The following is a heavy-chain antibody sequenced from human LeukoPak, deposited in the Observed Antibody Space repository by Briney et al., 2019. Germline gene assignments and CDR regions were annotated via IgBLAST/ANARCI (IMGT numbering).Heavy chain of an antibody. CDR2: ISGGGRTT. CDR1: GFTFSNHA. CDR3: AKDVVVKRYIDF. D-gene: IGHD2-15*01. J-gene: IGHJ4*02. Sequence: GGSLRLSCAASGFTFSNHAMSWVRQAPGKGLQWVAVISGGGRTTEYADFVKGRFTISRDNSKNTLSLQMNSLTVEDSAIYFYAKDVVVKRYIDFWGQGTLVTVSS. V-gene: IGHV3-23*01.